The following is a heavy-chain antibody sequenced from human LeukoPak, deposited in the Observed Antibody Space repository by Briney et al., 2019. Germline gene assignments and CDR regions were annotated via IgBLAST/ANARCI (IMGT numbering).Heavy chain of an antibody. V-gene: IGHV3-7*01. CDR1: GFPFTIYW. J-gene: IGHJ4*02. CDR3: ARGAKTFDS. CDR2: IDQDGREK. Sequence: GGSLRLSCAASGFPFTIYWMSWVRQAPGKGLEWVANIDQDGREKYFVDSVRGRFSIFRDNDKNTLYLQMNSLRAEDTAVYFCARGAKTFDSWGQGTLVTV. D-gene: IGHD4/OR15-4a*01.